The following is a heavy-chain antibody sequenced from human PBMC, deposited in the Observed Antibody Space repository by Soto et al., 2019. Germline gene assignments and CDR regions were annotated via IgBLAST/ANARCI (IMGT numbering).Heavy chain of an antibody. CDR1: GFTFSSYG. J-gene: IGHJ4*02. D-gene: IGHD3-16*02. V-gene: IGHV3-23*01. CDR2: ISGSGGSI. Sequence: EVQLLESGGGLVQPGGSLRHSCAASGFTFSSYGMSWVRQAPGTGLEWVSGISGSGGSIYYADSVKGRFTISRDNSKNTLHLQMTSLSAEDTAVYYCAKGGSDRYGYFDYWGQGTLVTVSS. CDR3: AKGGSDRYGYFDY.